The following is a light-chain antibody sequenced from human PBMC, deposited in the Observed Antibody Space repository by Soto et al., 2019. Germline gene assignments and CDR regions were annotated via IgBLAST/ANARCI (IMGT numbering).Light chain of an antibody. CDR3: SAYAGSNNLI. Sequence: QSALTQPPSASGSHGQSVTISCTGTSSDVGGYDYVSWYQQHPGKAPKLRIYDATKRPSGVPDRFSGSKSGNTASLTVSGLQDEDEAHYYCSAYAGSNNLIFGGGTKVTVL. V-gene: IGLV2-8*01. CDR1: SSDVGGYDY. CDR2: DAT. J-gene: IGLJ2*01.